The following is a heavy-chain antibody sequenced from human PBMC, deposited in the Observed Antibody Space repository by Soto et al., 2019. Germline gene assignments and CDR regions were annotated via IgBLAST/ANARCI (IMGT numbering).Heavy chain of an antibody. D-gene: IGHD5-12*01. V-gene: IGHV4-31*03. CDR3: ARVEDGGYANGFDY. J-gene: IGHJ4*02. CDR2: IYYSGST. Sequence: PSETLSLTCTVSGGSISSGGYYWSWIRQHPGKGLEWIGYIYYSGSTYYNPSLKSRVTISVDTSKNQFSLKLSSVTAADTAVYYCARVEDGGYANGFDYWGQGTLVTVSS. CDR1: GGSISSGGYY.